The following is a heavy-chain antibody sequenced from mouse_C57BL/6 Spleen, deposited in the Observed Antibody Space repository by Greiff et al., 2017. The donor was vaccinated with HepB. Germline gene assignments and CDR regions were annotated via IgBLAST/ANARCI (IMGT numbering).Heavy chain of an antibody. CDR3: TSHYYGSSYFDY. CDR1: GFNIKDDY. J-gene: IGHJ2*01. V-gene: IGHV14-4*01. Sequence: VHVKQSGAELVRPGASVKLSCTASGFNIKDDYMHWVKQRPEQGLEWIGWIDPENCDTEYASKFQGKATITADTSSNTAYLQLSSLTSEDTAVYYCTSHYYGSSYFDYLGQGTTLTVSS. D-gene: IGHD1-1*01. CDR2: IDPENCDT.